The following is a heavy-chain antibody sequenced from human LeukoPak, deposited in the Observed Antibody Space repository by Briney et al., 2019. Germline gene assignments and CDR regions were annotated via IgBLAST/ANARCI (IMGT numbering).Heavy chain of an antibody. D-gene: IGHD1-7*01. Sequence: GGSLRLSCAASGFTFDDYGMSWVRQAPGKGLELVSGINWNGGSTGYADSVKGRFTISRDNAKNSLYLQMNSLRAEDTALYHCARARGYNWNYVGYYFDYWGQGTLVTVSS. CDR2: INWNGGST. CDR3: ARARGYNWNYVGYYFDY. CDR1: GFTFDDYG. J-gene: IGHJ4*02. V-gene: IGHV3-20*01.